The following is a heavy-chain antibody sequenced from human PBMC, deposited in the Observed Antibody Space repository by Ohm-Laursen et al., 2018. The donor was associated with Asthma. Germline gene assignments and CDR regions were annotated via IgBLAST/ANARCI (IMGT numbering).Heavy chain of an antibody. V-gene: IGHV3-23*01. CDR2: ISSSGGST. J-gene: IGHJ4*02. CDR3: AHKPVTALGY. CDR1: GFTFSNSA. D-gene: IGHD4-17*01. Sequence: SLRLSCTASGFTFSNSAMSWVRQAPGKGLEWVSGISSSGGSTYYADNVKGRFTISRDNSKNTLYLQMNSLRAEDTAVYYCAHKPVTALGYWGRGTLVTVSS.